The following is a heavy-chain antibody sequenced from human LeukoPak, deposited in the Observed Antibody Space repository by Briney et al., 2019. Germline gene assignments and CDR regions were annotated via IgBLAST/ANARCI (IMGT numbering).Heavy chain of an antibody. J-gene: IGHJ5*02. Sequence: GGSLRLSCAASGFTFSSYAMSWVRQAPGKGLEWVLAISGSGGSTYYADSVKGRFTITRDNSKNTLYLQMNSLRAEDTAVYYCAKDYGDYVNWFDPWGQGTLVTVSS. V-gene: IGHV3-23*01. CDR2: ISGSGGST. CDR3: AKDYGDYVNWFDP. CDR1: GFTFSSYA. D-gene: IGHD4-17*01.